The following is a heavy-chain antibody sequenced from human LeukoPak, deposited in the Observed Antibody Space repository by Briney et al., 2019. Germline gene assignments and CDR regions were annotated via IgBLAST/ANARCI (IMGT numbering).Heavy chain of an antibody. V-gene: IGHV4-34*01. Sequence: SETLSLTCAVYGGSFSGYYWSWIRQPPGKGLERIGEINHSGSTNYNPSLKSRVTISVDTSKNQFSLKLSSVTAADTAVYYCARKRSRSYYDSSGYFWFDYWGQGTLVTVSS. CDR2: INHSGST. CDR3: ARKRSRSYYDSSGYFWFDY. CDR1: GGSFSGYY. D-gene: IGHD3-22*01. J-gene: IGHJ4*02.